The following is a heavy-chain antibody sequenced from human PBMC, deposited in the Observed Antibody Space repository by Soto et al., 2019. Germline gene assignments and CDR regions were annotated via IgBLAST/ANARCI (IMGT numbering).Heavy chain of an antibody. J-gene: IGHJ5*02. D-gene: IGHD4-17*01. V-gene: IGHV4-34*01. CDR2: INHSGST. Sequence: SETLSLTCAVYGGSFSGYYWSWIRQPPGKGLEWIGEINHSGSTNYNPPLKSRVTISVDTSKNQFSLKLSSVTAADTAVYYCARVTRAHSRGWFDPWGQGTLVTVSS. CDR1: GGSFSGYY. CDR3: ARVTRAHSRGWFDP.